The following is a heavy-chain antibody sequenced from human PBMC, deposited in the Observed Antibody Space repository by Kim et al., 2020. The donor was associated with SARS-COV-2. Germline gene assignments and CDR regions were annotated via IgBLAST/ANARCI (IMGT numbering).Heavy chain of an antibody. D-gene: IGHD3-16*01. Sequence: NTICADAVKARFTICRDNSKNALYLQMNSRRAEDTAVYYWAKEASGAYIDYGGQGTLVTVSS. CDR2: NT. V-gene: IGHV3-33*06. CDR3: AKEASGAYIDY. J-gene: IGHJ4*02.